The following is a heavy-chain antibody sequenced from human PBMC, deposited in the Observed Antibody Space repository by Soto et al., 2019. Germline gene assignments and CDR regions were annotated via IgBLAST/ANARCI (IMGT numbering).Heavy chain of an antibody. V-gene: IGHV4-4*02. Sequence: QVQLQESGPSLVKPSGTLSLTCVITNTSISSSNWWSWVRQAPGKGLEWIGEIYHTGRTNYAPSLKSLVTMSIDKSNNRFSLRLTSLTAADTAVYYCVRDDAHYDILTGSSLGRAFDIWGQGTMVTVSS. J-gene: IGHJ3*02. CDR2: IYHTGRT. CDR3: VRDDAHYDILTGSSLGRAFDI. CDR1: NTSISSSNW. D-gene: IGHD3-9*01.